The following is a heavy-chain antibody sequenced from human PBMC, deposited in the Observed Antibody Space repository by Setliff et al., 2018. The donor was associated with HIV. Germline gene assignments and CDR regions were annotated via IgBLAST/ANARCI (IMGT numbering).Heavy chain of an antibody. J-gene: IGHJ6*03. Sequence: SETLSLTCTVSGGSISSHYRSWIRQPPGKGLEWIGYIYYSGSTNYNPSLKSRVTMSVDTSKNQFSLKLSSVTAADTAVYYCARAYDYSNYFHYYMDVWGKGTTVTVSS. D-gene: IGHD4-4*01. V-gene: IGHV4-59*11. CDR1: GGSISSHY. CDR2: IYYSGST. CDR3: ARAYDYSNYFHYYMDV.